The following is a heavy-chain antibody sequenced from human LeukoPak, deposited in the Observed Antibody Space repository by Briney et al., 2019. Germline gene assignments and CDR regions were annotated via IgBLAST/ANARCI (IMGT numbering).Heavy chain of an antibody. CDR3: AKAKSKLVPAASALDY. V-gene: IGHV3-23*01. D-gene: IGHD2-2*01. CDR2: ISGSGGST. J-gene: IGHJ4*02. CDR1: GFTFSSYA. Sequence: GGSLRLSCAASGFTFSSYAMSWVRQAPGKGLEWVSAISGSGGSTYYADSVKGRFTISRDNSKNTLYLQMNSLRAEDTAVYYCAKAKSKLVPAASALDYWGQGTLVTASS.